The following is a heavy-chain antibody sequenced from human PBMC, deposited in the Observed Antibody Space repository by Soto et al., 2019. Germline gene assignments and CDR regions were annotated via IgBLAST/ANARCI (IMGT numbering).Heavy chain of an antibody. CDR2: ISAYNGNT. D-gene: IGHD6-13*01. Sequence: ASVKVSCKASGYTFTSYGISWVRQAPGQGLEWMGWISAYNGNTNYAQKLQGRVTMTTDTSTSTAYMELRSLRSDDTAVYYCARAWGIAAAGTSHFDYWGQGTLVTSPQ. V-gene: IGHV1-18*01. CDR3: ARAWGIAAAGTSHFDY. J-gene: IGHJ4*02. CDR1: GYTFTSYG.